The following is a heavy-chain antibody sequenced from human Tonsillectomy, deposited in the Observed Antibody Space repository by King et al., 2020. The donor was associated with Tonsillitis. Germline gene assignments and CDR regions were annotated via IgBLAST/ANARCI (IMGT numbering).Heavy chain of an antibody. D-gene: IGHD3-3*02. CDR2: SSHSGST. V-gene: IGHV4-34*01. Sequence: VQLQQWGAGLLKPSEILSLNCAVYGGSFSGYYWSWIRQPPGKGPEGSGESSHSGSTNYNPSLKSRVTISVDPSKNQFSLKLTSVTATDTAVYYCARGLEYWGQGNLVTVSS. CDR1: GGSFSGYY. CDR3: ARGLEY. J-gene: IGHJ4*02.